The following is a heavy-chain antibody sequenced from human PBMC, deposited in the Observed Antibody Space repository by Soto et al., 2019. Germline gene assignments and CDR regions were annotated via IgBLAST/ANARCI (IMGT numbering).Heavy chain of an antibody. CDR3: AVTVTGSRSPLAH. V-gene: IGHV1-69*06. CDR1: GGTFSSNA. D-gene: IGHD3-9*01. CDR2: IIPIYASP. J-gene: IGHJ4*02. Sequence: QVQLVQSGAEVKKPGSSVKVSCKASGGTFSSNAISWVRQAPGQGLEWMGGIIPIYASPNYAQNFQGRVTVTADKATSTAYLELSRLKFAYSAIYYCAVTVTGSRSPLAHWGRGTLVSVSS.